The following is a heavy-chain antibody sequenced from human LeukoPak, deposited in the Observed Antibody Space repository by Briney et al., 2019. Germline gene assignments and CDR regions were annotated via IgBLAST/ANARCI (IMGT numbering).Heavy chain of an antibody. V-gene: IGHV3-23*01. CDR3: AKTKDNYYYYGMDV. CDR2: ISGSGGST. CDR1: GFTFSSYA. J-gene: IGHJ6*02. Sequence: GGSLRLSCAASGFTFSSYAMSWVRQAPGKGLEWVSVISGSGGSTYYADSVKGRFTISRDNSKNTLYLQMNSLRAEDTAVYYCAKTKDNYYYYGMDVWGQGTTVTVS.